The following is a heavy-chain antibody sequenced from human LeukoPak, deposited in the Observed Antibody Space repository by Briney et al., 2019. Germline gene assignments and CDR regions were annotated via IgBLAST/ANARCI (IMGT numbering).Heavy chain of an antibody. J-gene: IGHJ4*02. Sequence: PGRSLRLSCTASGFTFGDYAMSWVRQAPGKGLEWVGFIISTTYGVTTEYAASAKGRFTISRDDSKSIAYLQMNSLKTEDTAVYYCNRYSSGWYNSDYWGQGTLVTVSS. CDR1: GFTFGDYA. V-gene: IGHV3-49*04. CDR3: NRYSSGWYNSDY. D-gene: IGHD6-19*01. CDR2: IISTTYGVTT.